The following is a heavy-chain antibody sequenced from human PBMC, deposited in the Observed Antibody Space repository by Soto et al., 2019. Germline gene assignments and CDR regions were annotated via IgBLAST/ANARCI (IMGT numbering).Heavy chain of an antibody. CDR2: ISAYNGNT. V-gene: IGHV1-18*01. Sequence: GASVKVSCKASGYTFTSYGISWVRQAPGQGLEWMGWISAYNGNTNYAQKLQGRVTMTTDTSTSTAYMELRSLRSDDTAVYYCAREVVRCGNYCYYYMDVWGKGTTVTVSS. D-gene: IGHD2-15*01. CDR3: AREVVRCGNYCYYYMDV. J-gene: IGHJ6*03. CDR1: GYTFTSYG.